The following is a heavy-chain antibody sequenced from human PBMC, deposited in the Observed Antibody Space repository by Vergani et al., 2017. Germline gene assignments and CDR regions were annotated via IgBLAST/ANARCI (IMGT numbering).Heavy chain of an antibody. Sequence: EVQLVESGGGLVQPGGSLRLSCAASGFTFSSYEMNWVRQAPGKGLEWVSYISSSGSTIYYADSVKGRFTISRDNAKNSLYLQMNSLRAEDTAVYYCAGEIAGDSSGYYYGYFDYWGQGTLVTVSS. CDR3: AGEIAGDSSGYYYGYFDY. V-gene: IGHV3-48*03. J-gene: IGHJ4*02. CDR2: ISSSGSTI. CDR1: GFTFSSYE. D-gene: IGHD3-22*01.